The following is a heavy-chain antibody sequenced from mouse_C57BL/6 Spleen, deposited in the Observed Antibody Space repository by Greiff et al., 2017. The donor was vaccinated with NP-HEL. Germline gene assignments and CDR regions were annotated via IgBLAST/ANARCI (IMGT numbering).Heavy chain of an antibody. CDR3: ARAHYYGSSYDWYFDV. CDR2: INYDGSST. V-gene: IGHV5-16*01. D-gene: IGHD1-1*01. CDR1: GFTFSDYY. J-gene: IGHJ1*03. Sequence: EVHLVESEGGLVQPGSSMKLSCTASGFTFSDYYMAWVRQVPEKGLEWVANINYDGSSTYYLDSLKSRFIISRDNAKNILYLQMSSLKSEDTATYYCARAHYYGSSYDWYFDVWGTGTTVTVSS.